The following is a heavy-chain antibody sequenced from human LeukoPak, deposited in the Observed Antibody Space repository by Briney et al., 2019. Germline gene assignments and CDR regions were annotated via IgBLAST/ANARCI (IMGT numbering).Heavy chain of an antibody. V-gene: IGHV3-21*01. CDR3: ARDGGRREDY. D-gene: IGHD2-15*01. J-gene: IGHJ4*02. CDR1: GFTFSSYS. Sequence: GGSLRLSCSASGFTFSSYSMNWVRQAPGKGLEWVSSISSSSSYIYYADSVKGRFTISKDNAKNSLYLQMNSLRAEDTAVYYCARDGGRREDYWGQGALVTVSS. CDR2: ISSSSSYI.